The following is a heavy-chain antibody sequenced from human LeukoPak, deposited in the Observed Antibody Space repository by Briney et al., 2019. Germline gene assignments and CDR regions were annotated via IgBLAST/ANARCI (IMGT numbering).Heavy chain of an antibody. CDR1: GGSISSYY. CDR2: IYTSGST. D-gene: IGHD3-22*01. J-gene: IGHJ4*02. V-gene: IGHV4-4*09. Sequence: TSETLSLTCAVSGGSISSYYWSWLRQPPGKGVEWRGYIYTSGSTNYNPSLKSRVTISVDTSKNQFSLKQSCITAADTAVYYCATLRPYYYDSSGYYYEENYFDYWGQGTLVTVSS. CDR3: ATLRPYYYDSSGYYYEENYFDY.